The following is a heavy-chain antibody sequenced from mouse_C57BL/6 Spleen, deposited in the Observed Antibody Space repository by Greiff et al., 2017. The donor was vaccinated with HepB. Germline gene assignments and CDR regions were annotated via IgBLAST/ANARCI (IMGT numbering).Heavy chain of an antibody. V-gene: IGHV1-42*01. CDR2: INPSTGGT. CDR1: GYSFTGYY. J-gene: IGHJ2*01. Sequence: VQLKESGPELVKPGASVKISCKASGYSFTGYYMNWVKQSPEKSLEWIGEINPSTGGTTYNQKFKAKATLTVDKSSSTAYMQLKSLTSEDSAVYYCASLYYYGSHYYFDYWGQGTTLTVSS. D-gene: IGHD1-1*01. CDR3: ASLYYYGSHYYFDY.